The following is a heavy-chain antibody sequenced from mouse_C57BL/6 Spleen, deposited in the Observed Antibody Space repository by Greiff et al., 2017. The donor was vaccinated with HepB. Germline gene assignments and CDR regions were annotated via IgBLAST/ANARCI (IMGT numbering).Heavy chain of an antibody. CDR1: GYTFTSYW. CDR2: INPSSGYT. CDR3: AHITTVVAPFDY. D-gene: IGHD1-1*01. Sequence: VMLVESGAELAKPGASVKLSCKASGYTFTSYWMHWVKQRPGQGLEWIGYINPSSGYTKYNQKFKDKATLTADKSSSTAYMQLSSLTYEDSAVYYCAHITTVVAPFDYWGQGTTLTVSS. J-gene: IGHJ2*01. V-gene: IGHV1-7*01.